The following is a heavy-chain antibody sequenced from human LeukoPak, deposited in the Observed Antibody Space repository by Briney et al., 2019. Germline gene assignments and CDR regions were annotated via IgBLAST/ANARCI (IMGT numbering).Heavy chain of an antibody. CDR3: ARGVESAYNWFDP. J-gene: IGHJ5*02. V-gene: IGHV1-2*02. CDR2: INPNSGGT. CDR1: GYTFTDYY. Sequence: GASVKVSCKASGYTFTDYYMHWVRQAPGQGLEWMGWINPNSGGTNYEQKLQGRVTMTRDTSINTAYMELNRLRSDDTAVYFCARGVESAYNWFDPWGQGTLVTVSS.